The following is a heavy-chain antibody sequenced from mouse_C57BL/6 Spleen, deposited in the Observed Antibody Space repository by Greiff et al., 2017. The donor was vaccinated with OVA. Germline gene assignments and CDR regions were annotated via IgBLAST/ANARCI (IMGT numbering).Heavy chain of an antibody. D-gene: IGHD4-1*01. J-gene: IGHJ2*01. CDR1: GYTFTDYY. CDR3: ASMGWDFCY. CDR2: INPNNGGT. V-gene: IGHV1-26*01. Sequence: VQLQQSGPELVKPGASVKISCKASGYTFTDYYMNWVKQSHGKSLEWIGDINPNNGGTSYNQKFKGKATLTVDKSSSTAYMELRSPTSEDSAVYYCASMGWDFCYWGQGTTLTVSS.